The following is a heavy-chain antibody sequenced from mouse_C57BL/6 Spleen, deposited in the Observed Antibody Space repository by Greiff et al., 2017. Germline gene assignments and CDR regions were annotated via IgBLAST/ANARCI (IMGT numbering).Heavy chain of an antibody. CDR1: GYTFTDHT. J-gene: IGHJ1*03. V-gene: IGHV1-78*01. Sequence: VQLQQSDAELVKPGASVKISCKVSGYTFTDHTIHCMKQRTEQGLEWIGDIFPRDGSTKYNEKFKGKATLTADKSSSTAYMQLNSLTSEDSAVYFCASTVVATGWYFDVWGTGTTVTVSS. CDR3: ASTVVATGWYFDV. CDR2: IFPRDGST. D-gene: IGHD1-1*01.